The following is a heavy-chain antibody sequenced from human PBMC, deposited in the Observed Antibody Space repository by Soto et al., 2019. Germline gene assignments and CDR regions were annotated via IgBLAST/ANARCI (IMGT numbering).Heavy chain of an antibody. D-gene: IGHD2-8*02. CDR2: ISDDGLNK. V-gene: IGHV3-30*03. CDR3: ATVREEVLLLVALDY. Sequence: QAGGSLRLSCAASGFIFTKYAIHWVRQAPGKGLEWVAFISDDGLNKFYADPAKGRFTISRDNSKNKIYLQMNSLRAEDTAVYYCATVREEVLLLVALDYWGQGTLVTVSS. J-gene: IGHJ4*02. CDR1: GFIFTKYA.